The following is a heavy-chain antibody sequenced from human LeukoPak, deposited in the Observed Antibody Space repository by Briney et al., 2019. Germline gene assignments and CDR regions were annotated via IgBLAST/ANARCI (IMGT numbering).Heavy chain of an antibody. CDR1: GFTFSSYV. CDR3: ARGRWGSPFDY. V-gene: IGHV3-30-3*01. D-gene: IGHD3-16*01. CDR2: ISYDGRIE. J-gene: IGHJ4*02. Sequence: GGPLRLSCAPSGFTFSSYVMHWVRQAPGKGLEWVAVISYDGRIENYADSVKGRFTISRDNSRNTLYLQMNSLRAEDTAVYYCARGRWGSPFDYWGQGTLVTVSS.